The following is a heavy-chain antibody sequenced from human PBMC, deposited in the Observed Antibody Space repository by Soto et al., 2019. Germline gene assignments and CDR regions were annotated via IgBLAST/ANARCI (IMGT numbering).Heavy chain of an antibody. D-gene: IGHD3-22*01. CDR3: AGGGSIVVATRRLMDV. CDR1: GDSISGYY. Sequence: SETLSLTCTVSGDSISGYYWSWIRQPPGKGLEWIGYIYDSGNTNYNPSLKSRVTMSVDTSKNQFSLKLSSVTAADTAVYYCAGGGSIVVATRRLMDVWGKGTTVTVSS. V-gene: IGHV4-59*01. J-gene: IGHJ6*03. CDR2: IYDSGNT.